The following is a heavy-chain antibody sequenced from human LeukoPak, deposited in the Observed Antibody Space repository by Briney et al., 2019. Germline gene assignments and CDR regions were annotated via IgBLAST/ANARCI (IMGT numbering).Heavy chain of an antibody. CDR2: IYHSGST. D-gene: IGHD6-13*01. J-gene: IGHJ5*02. V-gene: IGHV4-38-2*01. CDR3: ARLIPIAAAAYNWFDP. CDR1: GYSISSGYY. Sequence: SETLSLTCAVSGYSISSGYYWGWIRQPPGKGLEWIGSIYHSGSTYYNPYLKSRVTISVDTSKNTFSLKLSSVTPADKAVYYCARLIPIAAAAYNWFDPWGQGTLVTVSS.